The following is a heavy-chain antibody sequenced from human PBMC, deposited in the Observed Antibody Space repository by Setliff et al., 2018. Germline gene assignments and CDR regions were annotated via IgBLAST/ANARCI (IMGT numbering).Heavy chain of an antibody. CDR3: ARAYSSSWYPYYYYGMDV. Sequence: ASVKVSCKASGYTFTSYDINWVRQATGQGLEWMGWMNPNSGNTGYAQKFQGRVTMTRNTSISTAYMELSSLRSEDTAVYYCARAYSSSWYPYYYYGMDVWGQGTTVTVSS. D-gene: IGHD6-13*01. V-gene: IGHV1-8*01. CDR1: GYTFTSYD. CDR2: MNPNSGNT. J-gene: IGHJ6*02.